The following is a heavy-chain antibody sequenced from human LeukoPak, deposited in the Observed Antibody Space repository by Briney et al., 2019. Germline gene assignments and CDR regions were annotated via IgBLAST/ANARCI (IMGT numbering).Heavy chain of an antibody. D-gene: IGHD3-3*01. Sequence: GASVKVSCKASGYAFTGYYMHWVRQAPGQGLEWMGWINPNSGCTNYAQKFQGRVTMTRDTSISTAYMELSRLRSDDTAVYYCARGPSNFYDFWSGYYDYWGQGTLVTVSS. CDR3: ARGPSNFYDFWSGYYDY. CDR1: GYAFTGYY. V-gene: IGHV1-2*02. CDR2: INPNSGCT. J-gene: IGHJ4*02.